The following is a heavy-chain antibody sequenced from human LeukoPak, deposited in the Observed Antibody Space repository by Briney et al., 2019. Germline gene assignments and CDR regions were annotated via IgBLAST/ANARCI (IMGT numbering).Heavy chain of an antibody. CDR1: GFTFSTYG. D-gene: IGHD1-26*01. V-gene: IGHV3-23*01. Sequence: SGGSLRLSCAAAGFTFSTYGMSWVRQAPGRGLEWVSSITLSGGGTTYVDSVKGRFTITRDNSKNTLYLQMNSLRAEDTAVYYCLKNLLGAAAYSWYFDLWGRGTLVTVSS. CDR3: LKNLLGAAAYSWYFDL. J-gene: IGHJ2*01. CDR2: ITLSGGGT.